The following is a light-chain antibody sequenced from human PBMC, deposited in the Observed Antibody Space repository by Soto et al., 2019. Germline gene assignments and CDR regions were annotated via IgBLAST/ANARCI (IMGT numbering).Light chain of an antibody. CDR3: MQVTLSPYT. J-gene: IGKJ2*01. CDR1: QSLVHSDGNTY. V-gene: IGKV2-24*01. CDR2: KIS. Sequence: DVVMTQTPLSSPVTLGQPASISCRSSQSLVHSDGNTYLSWLQQRPGQPPRLLYYKISNRFSGVADRVSGSGAGTYFTLKIIRVEDEDVVFYYCMQVTLSPYTFGQGTKLEIK.